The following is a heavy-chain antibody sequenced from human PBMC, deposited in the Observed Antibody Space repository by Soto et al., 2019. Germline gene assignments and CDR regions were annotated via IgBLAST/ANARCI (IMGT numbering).Heavy chain of an antibody. D-gene: IGHD3-22*01. Sequence: SVKVSCKASGGTFSSYAISWVRQAPGQGLEWMGGIIPIFGTANYAQKFQGRVTITADESTSTAYMELSSLRSEDTAVYYCARPKNHYYDSSGYYLYWFDPWGQGTLVTVSS. J-gene: IGHJ5*02. CDR3: ARPKNHYYDSSGYYLYWFDP. CDR1: GGTFSSYA. CDR2: IIPIFGTA. V-gene: IGHV1-69*13.